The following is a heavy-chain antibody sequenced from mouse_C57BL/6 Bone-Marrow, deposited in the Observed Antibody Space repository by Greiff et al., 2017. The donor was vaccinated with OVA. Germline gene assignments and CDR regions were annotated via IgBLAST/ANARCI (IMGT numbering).Heavy chain of an antibody. CDR3: ARWLLACCAY. V-gene: IGHV1-9*01. Sequence: VQLVESGAELMKPGASVKLSCKATGYTFTGYWIEWVKQRPGHGLEWIGEILPGSGSTNYNEKFKGKATFTADTSSNTAYMQLSSLTTDDAAIYYCARWLLACCAYWGQGTLVTVSA. J-gene: IGHJ3*01. CDR2: ILPGSGST. D-gene: IGHD2-3*01. CDR1: GYTFTGYW.